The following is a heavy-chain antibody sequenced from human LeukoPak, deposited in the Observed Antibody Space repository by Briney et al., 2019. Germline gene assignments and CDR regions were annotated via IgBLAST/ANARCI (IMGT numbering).Heavy chain of an antibody. V-gene: IGHV3-23*01. Sequence: GGSLRLSCAASGFTFSSYAMSWVRQAPGKGLEWVSAISGSGGSTYYADSVKGRFTISRDNAKNSLYLQMNSLRAEDTAVYYCARGVKLLWFGELLIPFDYWGQGTLVTVSS. CDR3: ARGVKLLWFGELLIPFDY. D-gene: IGHD3-10*01. CDR1: GFTFSSYA. CDR2: ISGSGGST. J-gene: IGHJ4*02.